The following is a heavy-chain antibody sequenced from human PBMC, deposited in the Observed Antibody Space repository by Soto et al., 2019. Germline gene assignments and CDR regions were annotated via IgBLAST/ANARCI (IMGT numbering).Heavy chain of an antibody. CDR3: ARRAHYYDSSGDGAEYSQH. J-gene: IGHJ1*01. V-gene: IGHV1-69*06. CDR1: GGTFSSYA. Sequence: QVQLVQSGAEVKKPGSSVKVSCKASGGTFSSYAISWVRQAPGQGLEWMGGIIPIFGTANYAQKFQGRVTITADKSTSTAYMELSSLRSEDTAVYYCARRAHYYDSSGDGAEYSQHGGQGPLVTVSS. D-gene: IGHD3-22*01. CDR2: IIPIFGTA.